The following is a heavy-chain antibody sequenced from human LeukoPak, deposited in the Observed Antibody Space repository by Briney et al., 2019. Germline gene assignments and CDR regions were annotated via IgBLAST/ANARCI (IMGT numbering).Heavy chain of an antibody. J-gene: IGHJ6*02. V-gene: IGHV1-18*01. CDR2: VSGYNGNT. Sequence: ASVKVSCKASGYTLTSNGISWVRQAPGQGLEWMGWVSGYNGNTNYLQKFQGRVSMTTDTSTSTAYMELRRLRSDDTAVYYCAREWRHCSGGDCDTPSGGMDVWGQGTTVTVSS. D-gene: IGHD2-15*01. CDR3: AREWRHCSGGDCDTPSGGMDV. CDR1: GYTLTSNG.